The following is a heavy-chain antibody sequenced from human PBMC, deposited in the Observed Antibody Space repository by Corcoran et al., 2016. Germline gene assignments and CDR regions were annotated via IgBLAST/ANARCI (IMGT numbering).Heavy chain of an antibody. J-gene: IGHJ4*02. CDR1: GFTFDDYA. CDR3: ARVATLGAFDY. CDR2: ISWDGGST. D-gene: IGHD1-26*01. V-gene: IGHV3-43D*03. Sequence: EVQLVESGGVVVQPGGSLRLSCAASGFTFDDYAMHWVRQAPGKGLEWVSLISWDGGSTYYADSVKGRFTISRDNSKNSLYLQMNSLRAEDTALYYCARVATLGAFDYWGQGTLVTVSS.